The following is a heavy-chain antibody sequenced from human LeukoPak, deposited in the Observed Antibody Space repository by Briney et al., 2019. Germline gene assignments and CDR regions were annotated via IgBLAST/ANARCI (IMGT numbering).Heavy chain of an antibody. Sequence: SVKVSCKASGFTFTSSAMQWVRQARGQRLEWIGWIVVGSGNTNYAQKFQERVTITRDMSTSTAYMELSSLRSEDTAVYYCAAGILYSSSWYHFDYWGQGTLVTVSS. CDR3: AAGILYSSSWYHFDY. CDR2: IVVGSGNT. D-gene: IGHD6-13*01. J-gene: IGHJ4*02. V-gene: IGHV1-58*02. CDR1: GFTFTSSA.